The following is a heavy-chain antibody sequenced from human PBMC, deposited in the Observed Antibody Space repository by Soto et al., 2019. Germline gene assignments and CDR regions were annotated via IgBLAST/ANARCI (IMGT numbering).Heavy chain of an antibody. CDR1: EFAFSSHW. J-gene: IGHJ3*02. D-gene: IGHD6-25*01. Sequence: EVQLVESGGGLVQPGGSLTLSCAASEFAFSSHWMTWVRQAPGKGLEWVANIRKDGSQRSYLDSVRGRFNISRDNSKNSLCLQMNSLRVEDTALYFCARDVSPGSSGLYFDAFDIWGQGTMVTVSS. CDR3: ARDVSPGSSGLYFDAFDI. V-gene: IGHV3-7*05. CDR2: IRKDGSQR.